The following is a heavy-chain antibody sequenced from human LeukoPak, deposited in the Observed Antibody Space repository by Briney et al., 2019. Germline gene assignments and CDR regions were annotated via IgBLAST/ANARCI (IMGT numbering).Heavy chain of an antibody. D-gene: IGHD3-9*01. Sequence: GGSLRLSCAASGFTFSDYYMSWIRQAPGKGLEWVSYISSSGSTIYYAHSVKGRFTISRDNAKNSLYLQMNSLRAEDTAVYYCARDSDVHGILTEVYWGQGTLVTVSS. CDR1: GFTFSDYY. V-gene: IGHV3-11*01. CDR2: ISSSGSTI. CDR3: ARDSDVHGILTEVY. J-gene: IGHJ4*02.